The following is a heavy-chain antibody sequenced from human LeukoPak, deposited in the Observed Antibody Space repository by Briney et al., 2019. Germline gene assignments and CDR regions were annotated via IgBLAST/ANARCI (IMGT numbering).Heavy chain of an antibody. CDR1: GFTVSDKY. V-gene: IGHV3-66*01. CDR2: IYSGGRT. CDR3: ATSRGSTYGYRALELPPSPVD. Sequence: GGSLRLSCAASGFTVSDKYMSWVRQAPGKGLEWVSVIYSGGRTYYADSVKGRFAISRDNAKNSLYLQMNSLRTEDTAVYYCATSRGSTYGYRALELPPSPVDWGQGTLVTVSS. J-gene: IGHJ4*02. D-gene: IGHD5-18*01.